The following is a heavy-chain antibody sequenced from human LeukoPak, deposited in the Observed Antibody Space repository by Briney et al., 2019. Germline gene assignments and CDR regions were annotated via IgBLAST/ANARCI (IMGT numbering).Heavy chain of an antibody. D-gene: IGHD5-18*01. V-gene: IGHV1-2*02. CDR3: ARAEGSYGLYYFDY. CDR2: INPNSGGT. Sequence: GASVKVSYKASGYTFTGYYMHWVRQAPGQGLEWMGWINPNSGGTNYAQKFQGRVTMTRDTSISTAYMELSRLRSDDTAVYYCARAEGSYGLYYFDYWGQGTLVTVSS. CDR1: GYTFTGYY. J-gene: IGHJ4*02.